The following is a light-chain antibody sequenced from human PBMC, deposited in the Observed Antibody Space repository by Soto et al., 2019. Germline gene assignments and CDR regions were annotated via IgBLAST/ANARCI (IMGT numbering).Light chain of an antibody. V-gene: IGLV3-1*01. Sequence: SYELTQPPSVSVSPGQTASITCSGHKLGDRYASWYQQRPGQPPVLVMFQDDRRPSGIPDRFSGSNSGNTATLTISGTDTVVEADYYCQAWDKSSVIFGGGTKVTVL. CDR1: KLGDRY. CDR2: QDD. J-gene: IGLJ2*01. CDR3: QAWDKSSVI.